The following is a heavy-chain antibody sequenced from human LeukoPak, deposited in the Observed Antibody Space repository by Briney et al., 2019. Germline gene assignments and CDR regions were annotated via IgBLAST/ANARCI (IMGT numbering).Heavy chain of an antibody. J-gene: IGHJ4*02. CDR1: GGTFSSYA. V-gene: IGHV1-69*04. CDR2: IIPIFGIA. CDR3: AREYSSSSFDY. D-gene: IGHD6-6*01. Sequence: SVKVSCKASGGTFSSYAISWVRQAPGQGLEWMGRIIPIFGIANYAQKFQDRVTITADKSTSTAYMELSSLRSEDTAVYYCAREYSSSSFDYWGQGTLVTVAS.